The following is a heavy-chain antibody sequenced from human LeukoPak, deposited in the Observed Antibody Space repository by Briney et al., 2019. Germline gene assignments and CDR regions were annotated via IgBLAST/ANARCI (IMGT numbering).Heavy chain of an antibody. V-gene: IGHV3-21*01. J-gene: IGHJ4*02. CDR2: ISSSSSYI. Sequence: PGGSLRLSCAAPGFTFSSYSMNWVRQAPGKGLEWVSSISSSSSYIYYADSVKGRFTISRDNAKNSLYLQMNSLRAEDTAVYYCARVYRKGSGSYYLLYFDYWGQGTLVTVSS. D-gene: IGHD3-10*01. CDR1: GFTFSSYS. CDR3: ARVYRKGSGSYYLLYFDY.